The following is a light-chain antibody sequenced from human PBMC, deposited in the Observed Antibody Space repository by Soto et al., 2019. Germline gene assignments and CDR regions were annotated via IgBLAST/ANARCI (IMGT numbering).Light chain of an antibody. V-gene: IGKV3-20*01. CDR3: QQYGSSPWT. J-gene: IGKJ1*01. CDR2: GAS. CDR1: QSVSSSY. Sequence: EIVLTQSPGTLSLSPGERATLSCRASQSVSSSYLAWYQQKPGQAPRLLIYGASSRATGIPDRVSGSGSGTDFTLTISRLEPEDFAVYYCQQYGSSPWTFGQGTKVELK.